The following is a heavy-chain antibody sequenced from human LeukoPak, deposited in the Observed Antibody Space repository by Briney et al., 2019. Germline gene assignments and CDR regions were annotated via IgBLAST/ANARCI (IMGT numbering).Heavy chain of an antibody. V-gene: IGHV3-23*01. Sequence: GGSLRLSCAASGFTFSNYAMSWVRQAPGKGLEWVSAISGSGGSTYYADSVKGRFTISRDNSKNTLYLQMNSLRAEDTAVYYCARNNYYDSSGYYSDWYYYYGMDVWGQGTTVTVSS. CDR1: GFTFSNYA. J-gene: IGHJ6*02. D-gene: IGHD3-22*01. CDR2: ISGSGGST. CDR3: ARNNYYDSSGYYSDWYYYYGMDV.